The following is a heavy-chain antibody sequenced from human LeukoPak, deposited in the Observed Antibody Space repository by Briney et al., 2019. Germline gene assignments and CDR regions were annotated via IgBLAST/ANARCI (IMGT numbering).Heavy chain of an antibody. Sequence: PGGSLRLSCAASGFTFSSYGMHWVRQAPGKGLEWVAVISYDGSNKYYADSVKGRFTISRDNSKNTLYLQMNSLRAEDTAVYYCAKDCYDSSAWDYWGQGTLVTLSS. CDR3: AKDCYDSSAWDY. CDR2: ISYDGSNK. CDR1: GFTFSSYG. D-gene: IGHD3-22*01. J-gene: IGHJ4*02. V-gene: IGHV3-30*18.